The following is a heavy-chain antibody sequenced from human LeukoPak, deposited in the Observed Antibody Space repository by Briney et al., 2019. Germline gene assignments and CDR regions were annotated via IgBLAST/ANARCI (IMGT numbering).Heavy chain of an antibody. V-gene: IGHV1-8*03. CDR1: GYTFTSYD. J-gene: IGHJ5*02. CDR3: ARGIYSNTFDP. CDR2: MNPNSGNT. Sequence: ASVKVSCKASGYTFTSYDINWVRQATGQGLEWMGWMNPNSGNTGYARKFQGRVTITRNTSISTAYMELSSLRSEDTAVYYCARGIYSNTFDPWGQGTLVTVSS. D-gene: IGHD2-15*01.